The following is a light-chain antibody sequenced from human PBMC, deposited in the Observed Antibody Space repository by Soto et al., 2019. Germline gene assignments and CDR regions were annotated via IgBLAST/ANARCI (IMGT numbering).Light chain of an antibody. CDR2: TAY. V-gene: IGKV1-39*01. CDR3: QQSYSTPT. Sequence: DIPMTQSPSSLSASVGDRVTITCRASQSISISLNWYQQKPGKAPKILFHTAYSFQSGRPSRFTGRGSGTDFTLTINRLQPEDFATYYCQQSYSTPTFGQGTTLEIK. CDR1: QSISIS. J-gene: IGKJ2*01.